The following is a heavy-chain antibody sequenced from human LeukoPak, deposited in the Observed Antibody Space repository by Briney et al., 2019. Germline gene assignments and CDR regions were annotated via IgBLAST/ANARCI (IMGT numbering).Heavy chain of an antibody. J-gene: IGHJ4*02. CDR3: ARDRETAGYSSGWFDY. V-gene: IGHV3-11*01. D-gene: IGHD6-19*01. CDR1: GFTFSDYY. Sequence: PGGSLRLSCAASGFTFSDYYMSWIRQAPGKGLEWVSYISSTGSTIYYADSVKGRFTISRDNAKNSLYLQMNSLRAEDTAVYYCARDRETAGYSSGWFDYWGQGTLVTVSS. CDR2: ISSTGSTI.